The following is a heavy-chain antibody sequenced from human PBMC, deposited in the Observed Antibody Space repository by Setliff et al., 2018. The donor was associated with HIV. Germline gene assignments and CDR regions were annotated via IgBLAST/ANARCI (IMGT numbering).Heavy chain of an antibody. CDR3: ARDTRIAATGTYYFDY. CDR1: GGSISSGGYY. Sequence: PSETLSLTCTVSGGSISSGGYYWNWIRQHPGKGLEWIGYIYYSGSTYYHPSLKSRVTISVDTSKNQFSLKLSSVTAADTAVYYCARDTRIAATGTYYFDYWGQGTLVTVSS. D-gene: IGHD6-13*01. V-gene: IGHV4-31*03. J-gene: IGHJ4*02. CDR2: IYYSGST.